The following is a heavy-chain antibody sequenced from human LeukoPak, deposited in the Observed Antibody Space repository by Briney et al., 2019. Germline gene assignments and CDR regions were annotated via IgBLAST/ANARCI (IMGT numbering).Heavy chain of an antibody. CDR3: ARDLGGSYEDY. CDR1: DFTFTNYG. CDR2: ISPYNGKA. D-gene: IGHD1-26*01. Sequence: GASVEVSCKASDFTFTNYGISWVRQAPGQGLEWMGWISPYNGKANYAQKFQGRVTITRDTSASTAYMELSSLRSEDTAVYYCARDLGGSYEDYWGQGTLVTVSS. J-gene: IGHJ4*02. V-gene: IGHV1-18*01.